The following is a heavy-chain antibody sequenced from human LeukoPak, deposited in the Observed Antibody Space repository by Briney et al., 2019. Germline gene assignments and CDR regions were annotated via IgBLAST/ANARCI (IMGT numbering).Heavy chain of an antibody. D-gene: IGHD2-15*01. V-gene: IGHV4-39*01. CDR3: ARACIRYYYNRAV. Sequence: SETLSLTCTVSGGSISSSSYYWGWIRQPPGKGLEWIGSIYYSGSTYYNPSLKSRVTISVDTSKNQFSLKLSSVTAADTAVYNCARACIRYYYNRAVWGKGTTVTVS. CDR1: GGSISSSSYY. CDR2: IYYSGST. J-gene: IGHJ6*03.